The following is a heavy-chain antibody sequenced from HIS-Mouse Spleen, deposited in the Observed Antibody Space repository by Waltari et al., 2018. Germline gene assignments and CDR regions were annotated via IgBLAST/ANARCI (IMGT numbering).Heavy chain of an antibody. Sequence: QLQLQESGPGLVKPSETLSLTCTVSGGSISRISYYWGWIRQPPGKGLGWIVSIYYSGSTSSTPSLKSRVTISVDTSKNQFSLKLSSVTAADTAVYYCAREIPYSSSWYDWYFDLWGRGTLVTVSS. J-gene: IGHJ2*01. CDR2: IYYSGST. V-gene: IGHV4-39*07. CDR1: GGSISRISYY. D-gene: IGHD6-13*01. CDR3: AREIPYSSSWYDWYFDL.